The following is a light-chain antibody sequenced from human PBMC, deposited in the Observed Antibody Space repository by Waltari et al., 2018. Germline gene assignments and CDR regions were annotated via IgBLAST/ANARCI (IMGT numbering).Light chain of an antibody. J-gene: IGLJ3*02. Sequence: QSALTQPASVSGSPGQSITISCTGTSSDVGGYTYVSWYQQHPGKAPKLMIYDVTTRPEGVSNRFSGYKSVNTASLTISGLQAEDEAEYYCSSYTSISTWVFGGGTKLTVL. CDR2: DVT. CDR3: SSYTSISTWV. CDR1: SSDVGGYTY. V-gene: IGLV2-14*03.